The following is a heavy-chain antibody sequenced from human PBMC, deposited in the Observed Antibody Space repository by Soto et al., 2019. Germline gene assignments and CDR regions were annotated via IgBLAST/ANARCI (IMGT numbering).Heavy chain of an antibody. CDR1: GYTFTSYG. V-gene: IGHV1-18*01. D-gene: IGHD3-3*01. CDR3: ARGPPLEYYDFWSGYYNERFDP. Sequence: ASVKVSCKASGYTFTSYGISWVRQAPGQGLEWMGWISAYNGNTNYAQKLQGRVTMTTDTSTSTAYMELRSLRSDDTAVYYCARGPPLEYYDFWSGYYNERFDPWGQGTLVTVSS. J-gene: IGHJ5*02. CDR2: ISAYNGNT.